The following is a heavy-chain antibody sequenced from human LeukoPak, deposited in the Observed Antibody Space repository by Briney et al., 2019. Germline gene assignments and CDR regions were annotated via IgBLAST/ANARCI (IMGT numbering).Heavy chain of an antibody. V-gene: IGHV1-2*02. CDR2: INPNSGGT. J-gene: IGHJ4*02. CDR1: GYTFTSYY. CDR3: ARGPSGDFWSGYLRGYFDY. Sequence: GASVKVSXKASGYTFTSYYMHWVRQAPGQGLEWMGWINPNSGGTNYAQKFQGRVTMTRDTSISTAYMELSRLRSDDTAVYYCARGPSGDFWSGYLRGYFDYWGQGTLVTVSS. D-gene: IGHD3-3*01.